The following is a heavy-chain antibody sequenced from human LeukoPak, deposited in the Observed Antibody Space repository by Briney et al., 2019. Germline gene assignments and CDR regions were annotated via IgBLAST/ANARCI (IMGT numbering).Heavy chain of an antibody. D-gene: IGHD6-19*01. CDR3: ARRASDWSFDY. CDR2: MHYSGST. V-gene: IGHV4-39*01. CDR1: GGSISNSRYY. J-gene: IGHJ4*02. Sequence: SETLSLTCTVSGGSISNSRYYWGWIRQTPGKGLEWIGTMHYSGSTYYNPYLKSRVTISVDTSKNQFSLRLSSATAADTAVFYCARRASDWSFDYWGQGTLVTVSS.